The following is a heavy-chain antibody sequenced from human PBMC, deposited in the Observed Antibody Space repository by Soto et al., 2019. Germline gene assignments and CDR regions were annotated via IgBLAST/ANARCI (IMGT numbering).Heavy chain of an antibody. Sequence: EAKLEESGGGLIEPGGSPRLSCAASGFSFSAFEMNWVRQAPGKGPEWVAHIKSGGSFTLYAASVKGRFTISRDDADNSLYLQMNRLRAEDTALYYCTKEKSVMNSGYDAFDLWGRGTMVTVSS. V-gene: IGHV3-48*03. CDR2: IKSGGSFT. CDR3: TKEKSVMNSGYDAFDL. D-gene: IGHD5-12*01. J-gene: IGHJ3*01. CDR1: GFSFSAFE.